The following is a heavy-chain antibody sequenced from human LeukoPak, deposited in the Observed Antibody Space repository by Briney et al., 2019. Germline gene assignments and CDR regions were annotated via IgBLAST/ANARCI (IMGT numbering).Heavy chain of an antibody. V-gene: IGHV1-69*13. D-gene: IGHD4-17*01. CDR1: GGTFSSYA. CDR2: IIPIFGTA. Sequence: SVKVSCTASGGTFSSYAISWVRQAPGQGLEWMGGIIPIFGTANYAQKFQGRVTITADESTSTAYMELSSLRPEDTAVYYCARYYGDYGTLDYYYYGMDVWGQGTTVTVSS. CDR3: ARYYGDYGTLDYYYYGMDV. J-gene: IGHJ6*02.